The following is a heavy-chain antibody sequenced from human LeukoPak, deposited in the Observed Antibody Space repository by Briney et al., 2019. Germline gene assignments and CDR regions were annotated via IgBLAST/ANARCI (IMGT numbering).Heavy chain of an antibody. CDR1: GFTFADYA. CDR2: ISWNSGSI. CDR3: AKGLAGATDDAFDI. D-gene: IGHD1-26*01. Sequence: SLRLSCAASGFTFADYAMHWVRQAPGKGLEWVSGISWNSGSIDYADSVKGRFTISRDNAKNSLYLQMNSLRAEDTALYYCAKGLAGATDDAFDIWGQGTMVTVSS. J-gene: IGHJ3*02. V-gene: IGHV3-9*01.